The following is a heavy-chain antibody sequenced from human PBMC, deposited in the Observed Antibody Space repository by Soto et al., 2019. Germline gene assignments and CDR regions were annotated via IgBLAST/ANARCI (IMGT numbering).Heavy chain of an antibody. D-gene: IGHD3-10*01. CDR1: GGTFSSYT. J-gene: IGHJ4*02. CDR2: IIPILGIA. V-gene: IGHV1-69*02. Sequence: GASVKVACKASGGTFSSYTISWVRQAPGQGLEWMGRIIPILGIANYAQKFQGRVTITADKSTSTAYMELSSLRSEDTAVYYCAGRDLRKGPDYGGQEPLVTVPS. CDR3: AGRDLRKGPDY.